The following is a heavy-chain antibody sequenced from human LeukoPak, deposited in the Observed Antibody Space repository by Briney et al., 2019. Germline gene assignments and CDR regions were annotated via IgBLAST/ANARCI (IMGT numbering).Heavy chain of an antibody. CDR1: GFTFDDYG. Sequence: GGSLRLSCAASGFTFDDYGMSWVRQAPRKGLEWVSGINWNGGSTGYADSVRGRFTISRDNAKNSLYLQMNSLRAEDTALYYCARTNSSGWYFDYWGQGTLVTVSS. CDR2: INWNGGST. J-gene: IGHJ4*02. V-gene: IGHV3-20*04. CDR3: ARTNSSGWYFDY. D-gene: IGHD6-19*01.